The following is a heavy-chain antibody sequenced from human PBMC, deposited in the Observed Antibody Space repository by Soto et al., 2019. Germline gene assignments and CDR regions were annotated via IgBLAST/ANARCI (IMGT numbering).Heavy chain of an antibody. CDR1: GYTFSNYD. CDR2: VNPNNGDT. CDR3: AKVSRKGSAIDFDY. V-gene: IGHV1-8*01. J-gene: IGHJ4*02. D-gene: IGHD3-10*01. Sequence: QVQLVQSGSDLQKPGASVKVSCKASGYTFSNYDMNWVRQATGQGPEWIGWVNPNNGDTGYAQKFQGRVTLTTDISTTTAYMELTSLRSEDTAIYYCAKVSRKGSAIDFDYWGQGTLITVSS.